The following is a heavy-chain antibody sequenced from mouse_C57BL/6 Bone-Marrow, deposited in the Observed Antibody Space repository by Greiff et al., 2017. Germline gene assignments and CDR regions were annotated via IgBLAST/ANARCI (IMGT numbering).Heavy chain of an antibody. D-gene: IGHD2-4*01. CDR2: MHPNGGSP. Sequence: VHVKQPGAELVKPGASVKLSCKASGYTFTNYWMHWVKQRPGQGLEWIGMMHPNGGSPDYNEKFKSEATLSVDKSSRTAYMEISSRTSEDSAVYYCARSYDDDDYTMDYWGQGTSVTVSS. CDR1: GYTFTNYW. J-gene: IGHJ4*01. CDR3: ARSYDDDDYTMDY. V-gene: IGHV1-64*01.